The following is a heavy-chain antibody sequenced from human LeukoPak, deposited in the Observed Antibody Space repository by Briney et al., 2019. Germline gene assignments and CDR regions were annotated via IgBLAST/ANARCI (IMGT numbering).Heavy chain of an antibody. V-gene: IGHV3-48*03. J-gene: IGHJ4*02. CDR1: GFTFSSYE. Sequence: GGSLRLSCAAAGFTFSSYEMNWVRQAPGKGLEWVSYISSSGSTKYYADSVKGRFTISRDNAENSLYLQMNSLRAEDTAVYYCARKDSRMWYYDYWGQGTLVTVSS. D-gene: IGHD6-13*01. CDR2: ISSSGSTK. CDR3: ARKDSRMWYYDY.